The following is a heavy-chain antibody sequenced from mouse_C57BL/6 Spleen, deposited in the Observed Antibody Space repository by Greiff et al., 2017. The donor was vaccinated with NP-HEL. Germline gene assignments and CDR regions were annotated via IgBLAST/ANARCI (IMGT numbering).Heavy chain of an antibody. CDR2: INPNYGTT. Sequence: EVQLVESGPELVKPGASVKISCKASGYSFTDYNMNWVKQSHGKSLEWIGVINPNYGTTSYNQKFKGKATLTVDQSSSTAYMQLNSLTSEDSAVYFCARHDYDDGTSNWYFDVWGTGTTVTVSS. V-gene: IGHV1-39*01. D-gene: IGHD2-4*01. J-gene: IGHJ1*03. CDR1: GYSFTDYN. CDR3: ARHDYDDGTSNWYFDV.